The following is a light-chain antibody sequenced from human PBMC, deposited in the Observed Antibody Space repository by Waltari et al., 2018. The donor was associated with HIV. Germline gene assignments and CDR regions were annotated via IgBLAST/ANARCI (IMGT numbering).Light chain of an antibody. V-gene: IGLV1-47*01. CDR2: RNN. CDR1: SSNIGSNY. Sequence: QSVLTQPPSASRTPGQRVTISCSGSSSNIGSNYVYWYQQLPGTAPKLLIYRNNQRPSGVPDRFSGSKSATSASLAISGLRSEDEADYYCAAWDGSLSGFWVFGGGTKLAVL. J-gene: IGLJ3*02. CDR3: AAWDGSLSGFWV.